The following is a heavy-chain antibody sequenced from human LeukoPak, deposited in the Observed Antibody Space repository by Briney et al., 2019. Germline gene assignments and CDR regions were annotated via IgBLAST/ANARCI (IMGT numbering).Heavy chain of an antibody. D-gene: IGHD5-24*01. CDR2: VYYSGTT. CDR1: GGSISTYY. Sequence: SETLSLTCTVSGGSISTYYWSWIRQPPGKGLEWIGYVYYSGTTNYNPSLKSRVTIPLDTSKNQFSLMLSSVTAADTAVYFCARGERRDGYTFAYWGQGTLVTVSS. J-gene: IGHJ4*02. V-gene: IGHV4-59*01. CDR3: ARGERRDGYTFAY.